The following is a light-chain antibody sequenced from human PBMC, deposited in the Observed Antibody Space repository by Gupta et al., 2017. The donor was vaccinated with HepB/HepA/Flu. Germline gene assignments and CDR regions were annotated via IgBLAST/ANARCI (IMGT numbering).Light chain of an antibody. CDR3: QSYDSSLSGYV. CDR2: GNS. CDR1: SPNIGAGYD. J-gene: IGLJ1*01. Sequence: SVLTQPPSVSGAPGQRVPISCTGSSPNIGAGYDVHWYQQLPGTAPKLLIYGNSNRPSGVPDRFSGSKSGTSASLAITGLQAEDEADYYCQSYDSSLSGYVFGTGTKVTVL. V-gene: IGLV1-40*01.